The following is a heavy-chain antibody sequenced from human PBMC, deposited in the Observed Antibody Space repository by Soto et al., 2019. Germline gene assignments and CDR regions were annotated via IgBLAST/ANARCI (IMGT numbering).Heavy chain of an antibody. CDR2: SRDKGNSYST. V-gene: IGHV3-72*01. D-gene: IGHD1-7*01. CDR1: GFIFSDYY. Sequence: EVQLVESGGGLVQPGGSLRLSCAGSGFIFSDYYIDWVRHSPGKGLEWVGRSRDKGNSYSTDYAASVKGRFTVSRDASKNSLYLQMNSLKPEDTALYYCTRSITGTTSFDYWGQGTLVTVSS. J-gene: IGHJ4*02. CDR3: TRSITGTTSFDY.